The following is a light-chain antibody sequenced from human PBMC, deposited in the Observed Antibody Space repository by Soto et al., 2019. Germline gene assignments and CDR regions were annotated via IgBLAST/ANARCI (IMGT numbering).Light chain of an antibody. CDR3: QQRSNWVT. J-gene: IGKJ4*01. CDR2: DAS. Sequence: EIVLTQSPATLSLSPGERGTLSCRASQSVSSYLAWYQQKPGQAPRLLIYDASNRATGIPARFSGSGSGTDFTLTISSLEPEDFAVYYCQQRSNWVTFGGGTKVEIK. CDR1: QSVSSY. V-gene: IGKV3-11*01.